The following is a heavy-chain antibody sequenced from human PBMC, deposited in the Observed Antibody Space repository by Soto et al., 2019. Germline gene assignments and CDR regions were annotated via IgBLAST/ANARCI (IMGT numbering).Heavy chain of an antibody. J-gene: IGHJ5*02. CDR1: GRSISSGAYY. CDR2: IYYSGST. V-gene: IGHV4-31*03. Sequence: QVQLQESGPGLVKPSPTLSLTCTVSGRSISSGAYYWSWIRQHPGKGLEWIGSIYYSGSTHYNPSLKSRVTISVDTSKNQFSLKLSAVTAADTAVYYCARTIFPWGQGTLVTVSS. D-gene: IGHD3-9*01. CDR3: ARTIFP.